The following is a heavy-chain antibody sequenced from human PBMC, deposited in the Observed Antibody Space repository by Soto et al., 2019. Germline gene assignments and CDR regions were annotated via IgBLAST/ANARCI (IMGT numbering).Heavy chain of an antibody. CDR2: VHSGGTY. CDR3: ARDLCSSTSCYTPRTYYGMDV. J-gene: IGHJ6*02. CDR1: GGSVSSSDYY. V-gene: IGHV4-30-4*01. Sequence: SSETLSLTCTVSGGSVSSSDYYWNWIRQSPGKGLEWIGYVHSGGTYYYNPSFRSRVAISVDTSKNQFSLNLSSVTAADTAVYYCARDLCSSTSCYTPRTYYGMDVWGPGTTVTVSS. D-gene: IGHD2-2*02.